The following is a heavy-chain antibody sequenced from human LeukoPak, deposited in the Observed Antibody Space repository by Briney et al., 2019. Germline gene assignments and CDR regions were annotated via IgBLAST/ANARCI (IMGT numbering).Heavy chain of an antibody. CDR1: GGTFSSYA. D-gene: IGHD3-10*01. V-gene: IGHV1-69*13. CDR2: IIPIFGIA. Sequence: ASVKVSRKASGGTFSSYAISWVRQAPGQGLEWMGRIIPIFGIANYAQKFQGRVTITADESTSTAYMELSSLRSEDTAVYYCASGWFGELTAHFDYWGQGTLVTVSS. J-gene: IGHJ4*02. CDR3: ASGWFGELTAHFDY.